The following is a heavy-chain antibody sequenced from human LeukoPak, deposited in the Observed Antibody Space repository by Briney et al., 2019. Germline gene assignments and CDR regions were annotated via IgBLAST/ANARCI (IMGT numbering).Heavy chain of an antibody. J-gene: IGHJ3*01. Sequence: GRSLRLSCAASGFTFSTYWMHWVRQAPGKGLEWVSRISVDGRTTTYADSVKGRFTISRDNAKNTLFLQMNSLGAEDTAVYYCARAWSKTYDAFDVWGQGTMVTVSS. V-gene: IGHV3-74*01. CDR1: GFTFSTYW. CDR3: ARAWSKTYDAFDV. D-gene: IGHD2-15*01. CDR2: ISVDGRTT.